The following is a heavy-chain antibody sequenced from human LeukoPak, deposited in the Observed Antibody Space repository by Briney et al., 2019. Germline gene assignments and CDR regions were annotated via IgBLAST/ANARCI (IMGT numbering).Heavy chain of an antibody. CDR1: GFTFSTYA. V-gene: IGHV3-23*01. CDR2: ISGNGGST. J-gene: IGHJ4*02. CDR3: AKNTGQTSEYSYGYHS. D-gene: IGHD5-18*01. Sequence: GGSLRLSCAASGFTFSTYALDWVRQTPGKGLEWVSTISGNGGSTYYADSVKGRFTISRDNSRNTLDLQMNSLRAEDTAVYFCAKNTGQTSEYSYGYHSWGQGTLVIVSS.